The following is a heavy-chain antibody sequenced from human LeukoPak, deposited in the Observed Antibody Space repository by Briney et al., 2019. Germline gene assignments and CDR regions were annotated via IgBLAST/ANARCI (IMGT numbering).Heavy chain of an antibody. CDR3: ARDFWSGYFDY. J-gene: IGHJ4*02. CDR2: IYYSGST. Sequence: KPSETLSLTCTVSGGSISRSSYYWGWIRQPPGKGLEWIGSIYYSGSTYYNPSLKSRVTISIDTSKNQFSLKLSSVTAADTAVYYCARDFWSGYFDYWGQGTLVTVSS. D-gene: IGHD3-3*01. V-gene: IGHV4-39*02. CDR1: GGSISRSSYY.